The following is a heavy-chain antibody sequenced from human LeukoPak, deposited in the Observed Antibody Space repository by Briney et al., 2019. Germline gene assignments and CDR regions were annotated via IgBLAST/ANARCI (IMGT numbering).Heavy chain of an antibody. J-gene: IGHJ3*02. V-gene: IGHV1-2*02. Sequence: VASVKVSCKASGYTFTGYYMHWVRQAPGQGLEWMGWINPNSGGTNYAQKFQGRVTMTRDTSISTAYMELSRLRSDDTAVYYCARESTISGIAVAHDAFDIWGQGTMVTVSS. CDR3: ARESTISGIAVAHDAFDI. D-gene: IGHD6-19*01. CDR2: INPNSGGT. CDR1: GYTFTGYY.